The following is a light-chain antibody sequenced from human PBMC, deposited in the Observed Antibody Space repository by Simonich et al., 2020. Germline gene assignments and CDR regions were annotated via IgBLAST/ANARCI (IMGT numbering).Light chain of an antibody. J-gene: IGKJ1*01. Sequence: DIVMTQSPDSLAVSLGERATINCKSSQSVLYSSNNKNYLAWYQQKQGQPPKLLIYWASTRESGVPDRCRGSGSGTDFTLTISSLQAEDVAVYYCQQYYSTPWTFGQGTKVEIK. CDR1: QSVLYSSNNKNY. V-gene: IGKV4-1*01. CDR3: QQYYSTPWT. CDR2: WAS.